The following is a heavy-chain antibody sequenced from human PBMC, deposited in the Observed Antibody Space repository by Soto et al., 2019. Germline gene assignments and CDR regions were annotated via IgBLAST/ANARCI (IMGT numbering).Heavy chain of an antibody. CDR2: IYYSGST. Sequence: SETLSLTCTVSGGSISSYYWSWIRQPPGKGLEWIGYIYYSGSTNYNPSLKSRVTISVDTSKNQFSLKLSSVTAADTAVYYCARHGGHSRYYFDYWGQGTLVTVSS. D-gene: IGHD6-13*01. J-gene: IGHJ4*02. V-gene: IGHV4-59*08. CDR1: GGSISSYY. CDR3: ARHGGHSRYYFDY.